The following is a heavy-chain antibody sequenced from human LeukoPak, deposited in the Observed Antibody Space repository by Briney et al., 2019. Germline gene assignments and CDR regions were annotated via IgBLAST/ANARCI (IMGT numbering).Heavy chain of an antibody. D-gene: IGHD2-21*01. Sequence: GGSLRLSCAASGFPFSAYSMNWVRQAPGKGLEWVSSISGSSSYMFYADSVKGRFTISRDNAKNSLYLQMNSLRAEDTAVYYCARVSGGDGFQHWGQGTLVTVSS. CDR2: ISGSSSYM. V-gene: IGHV3-21*01. J-gene: IGHJ1*01. CDR3: ARVSGGDGFQH. CDR1: GFPFSAYS.